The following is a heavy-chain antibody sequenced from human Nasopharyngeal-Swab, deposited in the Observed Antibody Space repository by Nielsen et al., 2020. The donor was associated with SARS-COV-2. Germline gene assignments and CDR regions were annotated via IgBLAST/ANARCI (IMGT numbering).Heavy chain of an antibody. D-gene: IGHD2-8*01. CDR2: INTNTGNP. V-gene: IGHV7-4-1*02. Sequence: WVRQAPGQGLEWMGWINTNTGNPTYAQGFTGRFVFSLDTSVSTAYLQISSLKAEDTAVYYCARPNMTTNYGMDVRGQGTTVTVSS. CDR3: ARPNMTTNYGMDV. J-gene: IGHJ6*02.